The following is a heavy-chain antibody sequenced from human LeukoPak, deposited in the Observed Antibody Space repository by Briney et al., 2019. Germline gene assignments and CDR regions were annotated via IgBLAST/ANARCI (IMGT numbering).Heavy chain of an antibody. D-gene: IGHD3-9*01. J-gene: IGHJ4*02. CDR2: IKQDGSEK. CDR3: ARNDILTGVDY. CDR1: GFNVIGND. V-gene: IGHV3-7*01. Sequence: GGSLRLSCAPSGFNVIGNDMNWVRQAPGKGLEWVANIKQDGSEKYYVDSVKGRFTVSRDNAKNSLYLQMNSLRAEDTAVYYCARNDILTGVDYWGQGTLVTVSS.